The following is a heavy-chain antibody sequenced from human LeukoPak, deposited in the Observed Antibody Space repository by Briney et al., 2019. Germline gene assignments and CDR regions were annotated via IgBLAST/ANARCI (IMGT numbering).Heavy chain of an antibody. CDR3: ARRGLAVAAH. CDR1: GGSISSSNW. CDR2: IYYGGTT. V-gene: IGHV4-39*01. D-gene: IGHD6-19*01. Sequence: TSETLSLTCAVSGGSISSSNWWSWVRQPPGKGLEWIGSIYYGGTTYYSPSLKSRVTISADSSKNQFSLRLTSVTAADTAVYYCARRGLAVAAHWGQGSLVTVSS. J-gene: IGHJ4*02.